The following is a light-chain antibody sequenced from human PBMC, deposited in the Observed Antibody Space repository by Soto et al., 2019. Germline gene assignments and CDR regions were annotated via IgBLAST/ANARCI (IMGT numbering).Light chain of an antibody. CDR2: GAS. J-gene: IGKJ5*01. V-gene: IGKV3-15*01. CDR1: QSVSSN. Sequence: ERVMTQSPANLSVSPGVRATLSCRASQSVSSNLAWYQQKPGQAPRLFIYGASTRATAIPPRFSGSGSGTEFTLTISSLQSEDFAVYYCQQYDNWPITFGQGTRLEIK. CDR3: QQYDNWPIT.